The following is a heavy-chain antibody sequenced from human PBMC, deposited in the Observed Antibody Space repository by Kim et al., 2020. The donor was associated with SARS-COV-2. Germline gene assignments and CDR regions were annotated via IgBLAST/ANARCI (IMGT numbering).Heavy chain of an antibody. D-gene: IGHD6-19*01. CDR1: GYTFIDYA. CDR2: INTNTGHP. CDR3: AGDGIAVSDQ. V-gene: IGHV7-4-1*02. Sequence: ASVKVSCKASGYTFIDYAINWVRQAPGQGLEWMGSINTNTGHPTDVRGFTGRFVFSLDTSVNTAYLHISDLKADDTAVYYCAGDGIAVSDQWGQGTLVTVSS. J-gene: IGHJ4*02.